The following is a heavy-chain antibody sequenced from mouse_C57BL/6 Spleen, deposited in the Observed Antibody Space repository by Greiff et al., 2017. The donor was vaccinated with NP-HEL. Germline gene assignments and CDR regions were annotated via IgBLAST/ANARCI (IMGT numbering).Heavy chain of an antibody. V-gene: IGHV14-1*01. Sequence: EVQLQQSGAELVRPGASVKLSCTASGFNIKDYYMHWVKQRPEQGLEWIGRIDPEDGDTEYAPKFQGKATMTADTSSNTAYLQLSSLTSEDTAVYYCTPTTVVAPFDYWGQGTTLTVSS. CDR1: GFNIKDYY. CDR3: TPTTVVAPFDY. CDR2: IDPEDGDT. J-gene: IGHJ2*01. D-gene: IGHD1-1*01.